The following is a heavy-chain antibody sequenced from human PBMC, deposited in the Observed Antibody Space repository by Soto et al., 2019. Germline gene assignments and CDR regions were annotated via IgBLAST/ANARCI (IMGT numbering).Heavy chain of an antibody. CDR1: GFTVSDYY. CDR2: SSNSGTYT. D-gene: IGHD3-10*02. V-gene: IGHV3-11*06. J-gene: IGHJ4*02. Sequence: PGGSLILSCAASGFTVSDYYMSWIRQAPGKGLEWLSYSSNSGTYTRYADSVKGRFSISRDNAKNSLYLQIDSLRGEDTATYYWARSGDNYNVLDDWGQGTPVTFPS. CDR3: ARSGDNYNVLDD.